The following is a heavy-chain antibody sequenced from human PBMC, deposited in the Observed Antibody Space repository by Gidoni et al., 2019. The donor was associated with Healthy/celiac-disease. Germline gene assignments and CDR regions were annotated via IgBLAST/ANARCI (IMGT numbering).Heavy chain of an antibody. J-gene: IGHJ5*02. CDR3: ARWGSGSYYNVDNWFDP. CDR1: GFTFSSYS. D-gene: IGHD3-10*01. CDR2: ISSSSSTI. V-gene: IGHV3-48*02. Sequence: EVQLVEPGGGLVQPGGSLRLSCAASGFTFSSYSMTWVRQAPGKGLEWVSYISSSSSTIYYADSVKGRFTISRDNAKNSLYLQMNSLRDEDTAVYYCARWGSGSYYNVDNWFDPWGQGTLVTVSS.